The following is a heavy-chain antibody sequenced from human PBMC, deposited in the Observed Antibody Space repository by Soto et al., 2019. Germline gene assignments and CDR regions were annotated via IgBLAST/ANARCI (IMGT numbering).Heavy chain of an antibody. V-gene: IGHV3-15*07. J-gene: IGHJ6*02. Sequence: GGSLRLSCAASGFTFSNAWMNWVRQAPGKGLEWVGRIKSKTDGGTTDYAAPVKGRFTISRDDSKNTLYLQMNSLKTEDTAVYYCTTDRDIVVVPAAIGFARYYYGMDVWGQGTTVTVSS. CDR3: TTDRDIVVVPAAIGFARYYYGMDV. CDR2: IKSKTDGGTT. CDR1: GFTFSNAW. D-gene: IGHD2-2*02.